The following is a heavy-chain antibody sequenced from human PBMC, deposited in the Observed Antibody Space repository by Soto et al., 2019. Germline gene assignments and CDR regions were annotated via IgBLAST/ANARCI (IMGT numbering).Heavy chain of an antibody. CDR1: GDSVSSNSAA. CDR3: ARGLDTITDTRDLLDP. D-gene: IGHD1-20*01. J-gene: IGHJ5*02. CDR2: TFYRSKWYN. Sequence: SQTLSLTCAISGDSVSSNSAAWNWIRQSPSRGLEWLGRTFYRSKWYNDYALSVRSRITINPDTSKNQFSLQLNSVTPEDTAVYYCARGLDTITDTRDLLDPWGQGTLVTVSS. V-gene: IGHV6-1*01.